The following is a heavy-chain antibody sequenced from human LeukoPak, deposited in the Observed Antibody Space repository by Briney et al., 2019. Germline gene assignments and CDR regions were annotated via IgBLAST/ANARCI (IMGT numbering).Heavy chain of an antibody. J-gene: IGHJ4*02. CDR1: GGSISTNY. CDR3: ARGSFDSSGYYVFDY. Sequence: SETLSLTCSVSGGSISTNYWSWIRQPAGKGLEWIGRIYNTGNNNYSPSLESRVTMSADTSKNQFSLRLSSVTAADTAVYYCARGSFDSSGYYVFDYWGQGSLVTVSS. V-gene: IGHV4-4*07. D-gene: IGHD3-22*01. CDR2: IYNTGNN.